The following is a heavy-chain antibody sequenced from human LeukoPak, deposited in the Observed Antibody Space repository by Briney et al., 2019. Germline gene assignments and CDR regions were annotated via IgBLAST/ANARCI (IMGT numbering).Heavy chain of an antibody. D-gene: IGHD4-23*01. CDR1: GFDFSNYW. J-gene: IGHJ4*02. CDR2: IKQDGSEK. Sequence: GGSLRLSCAASGFDFSNYWMYWVRQAPGKGLEWVANIKQDGSEKYYVDSVRGRFTISRDNSKNTLYLQMNSLRAEDTAVYYCAKDGGYGGNSGYFDYWGQGTLVTVSS. V-gene: IGHV3-7*03. CDR3: AKDGGYGGNSGYFDY.